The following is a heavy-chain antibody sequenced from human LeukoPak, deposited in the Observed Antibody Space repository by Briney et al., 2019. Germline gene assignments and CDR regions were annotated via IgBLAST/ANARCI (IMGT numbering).Heavy chain of an antibody. D-gene: IGHD6-13*01. CDR1: GGTFSSYA. CDR2: INTNTGNP. CDR3: ARAYRYSSSWYAGY. J-gene: IGHJ4*02. V-gene: IGHV7-4-1*02. Sequence: ASVKVSCKASGGTFSSYAISWVRQAPGQGLEWMGWINTNTGNPTYAQGFTGRFVFSLDTSVSTAYLQISSLKAEDTAVYYCARAYRYSSSWYAGYWGQGTLVTVSS.